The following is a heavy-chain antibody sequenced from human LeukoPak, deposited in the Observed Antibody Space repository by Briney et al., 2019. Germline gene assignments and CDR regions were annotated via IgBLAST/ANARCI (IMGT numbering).Heavy chain of an antibody. V-gene: IGHV4-38-2*02. CDR1: GYSISSGYY. Sequence: SETLSLTCTVSGYSISSGYYWGWIRQPPGKGLEWIGSIYHSGSTYYNPSLKSRVTISVDTSKNQFSLKLSSVTAADTAVYYCARDESGYDSSYYYYMDVWGKGTTVTVSS. CDR2: IYHSGST. D-gene: IGHD5-12*01. CDR3: ARDESGYDSSYYYYMDV. J-gene: IGHJ6*03.